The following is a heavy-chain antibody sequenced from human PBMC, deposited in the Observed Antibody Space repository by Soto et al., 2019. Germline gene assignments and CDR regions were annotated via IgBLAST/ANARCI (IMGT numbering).Heavy chain of an antibody. J-gene: IGHJ4*02. Sequence: GESLKISCKGSGYSFTSYWISWVRQMSGKGLEWMGRIDPSDSYTNYSPSFQGHVTISADKSISTAYLQWSSLKASDTAMYYCARQDQNAKSDQYWGPGPLATVSS. D-gene: IGHD2-15*01. CDR3: ARQDQNAKSDQY. CDR1: GYSFTSYW. V-gene: IGHV5-10-1*01. CDR2: IDPSDSYT.